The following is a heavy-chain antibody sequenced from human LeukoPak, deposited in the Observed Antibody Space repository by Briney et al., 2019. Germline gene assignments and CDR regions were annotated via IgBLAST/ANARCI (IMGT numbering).Heavy chain of an antibody. D-gene: IGHD2-15*01. V-gene: IGHV3-53*01. J-gene: IGHJ4*02. Sequence: GGSLRLSCAASRFTVSSNYMSWVRQAPGKGLEWVSVIYSGGSTYYADSVKGRFTISRDNSKNTLYLQMNSLRAEDTAVYYCSQVVGYPPLVYWGQGTLVTVSS. CDR1: RFTVSSNY. CDR3: SQVVGYPPLVY. CDR2: IYSGGST.